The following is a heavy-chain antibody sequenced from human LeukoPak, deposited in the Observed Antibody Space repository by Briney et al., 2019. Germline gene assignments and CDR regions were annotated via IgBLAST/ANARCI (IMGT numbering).Heavy chain of an antibody. J-gene: IGHJ4*02. Sequence: PSETLSLTCAVYGGSFSGYYWSWIRQPPGKGLEWIGEINHSGSTNYNPSLKSRVTISVDTSKNQFSLKLSSVTAADTAAYYCARLYTSDIKYDYWGQGTLVTVSS. CDR3: ARLYTSDIKYDY. V-gene: IGHV4-34*01. D-gene: IGHD6-6*01. CDR2: INHSGST. CDR1: GGSFSGYY.